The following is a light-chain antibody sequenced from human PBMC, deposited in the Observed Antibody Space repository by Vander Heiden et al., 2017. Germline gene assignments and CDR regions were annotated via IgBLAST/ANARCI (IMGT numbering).Light chain of an antibody. CDR3: QQYYSFPPT. CDR2: AAS. CDR1: QGISSH. Sequence: VIWMTQSPSLLSASTGDRVTISCRTSQGISSHLAWYQQKPGKAPKLLIYAASSLQSGVPSRFSGSGSGTEFTLTISCLQSEDFAAYYCQQYYSFPPTFGQGTKVEIK. V-gene: IGKV1D-8*03. J-gene: IGKJ1*01.